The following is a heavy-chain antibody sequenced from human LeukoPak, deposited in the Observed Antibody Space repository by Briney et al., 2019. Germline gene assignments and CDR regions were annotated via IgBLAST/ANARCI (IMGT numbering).Heavy chain of an antibody. V-gene: IGHV3-30*02. CDR3: AKDQGSGSYYPFFDY. CDR2: IRYDGSNK. Sequence: PGGSLRLSCAASGVTFSSYGMHWGRQAPGKGLEWVAFIRYDGSNKYYADSVKGGFTISRDNSKNTLYLQMNSLRAEDTAVYYCAKDQGSGSYYPFFDYWGQGTLVTVSS. CDR1: GVTFSSYG. J-gene: IGHJ4*02. D-gene: IGHD3-10*01.